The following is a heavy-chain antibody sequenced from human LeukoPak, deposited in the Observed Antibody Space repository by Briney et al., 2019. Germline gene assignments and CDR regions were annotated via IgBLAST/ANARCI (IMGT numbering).Heavy chain of an antibody. CDR1: AFTFSGYA. Sequence: PGGSLRLSCVASAFTFSGYAMSWVRQAPGKGLEWVSTISASASSTYYVDSVRGRFTISRDNSKNTLYLQMNSLRAEDTAVYYCAKFPSRGYGTTALARYYFDYWGQGTLVTVSS. D-gene: IGHD5-12*01. J-gene: IGHJ4*02. CDR2: ISASASST. CDR3: AKFPSRGYGTTALARYYFDY. V-gene: IGHV3-23*01.